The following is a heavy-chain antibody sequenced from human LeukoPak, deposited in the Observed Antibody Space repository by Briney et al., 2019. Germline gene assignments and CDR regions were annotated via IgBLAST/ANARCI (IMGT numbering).Heavy chain of an antibody. D-gene: IGHD4-17*01. CDR1: GYTLTELS. V-gene: IGHV1-24*01. Sequence: ASVKVSCKVSGYTLTELSMHWVRQAPGKGLEWMGGFDPEDGETVYAQKFQGRVTITRDTSASTAYMELSSLRSEDTAVYYCAREYHYDGFDYWGQGTLVTVSS. J-gene: IGHJ4*02. CDR3: AREYHYDGFDY. CDR2: FDPEDGET.